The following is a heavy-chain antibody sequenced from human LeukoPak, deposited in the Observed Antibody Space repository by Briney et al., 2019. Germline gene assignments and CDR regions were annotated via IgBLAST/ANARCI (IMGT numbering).Heavy chain of an antibody. J-gene: IGHJ3*02. CDR3: ASDFPIGSEAFDI. CDR2: ISYDGSNK. Sequence: GGSLRLSCAASGFTFSSYAMHWVRQAPGKGLEWVAVISYDGSNKYYADSVKGRFTISRDNSKNTLYLQMNSLRAEDTAVYYCASDFPIGSEAFDIWGQGTMVTVSS. CDR1: GFTFSSYA. V-gene: IGHV3-30-3*01.